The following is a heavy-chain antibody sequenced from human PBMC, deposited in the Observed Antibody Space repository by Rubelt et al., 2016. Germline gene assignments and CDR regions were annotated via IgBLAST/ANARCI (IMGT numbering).Heavy chain of an antibody. J-gene: IGHJ4*02. CDR3: ARFRFCSGGSCETDN. CDR2: IYYSGRT. CDR1: GYSISSSSSY. V-gene: IGHV4-39*01. Sequence: QVQLQESGPGLVKPSETLSLTCTVSGYSISSSSSYWGWISQPPGKGLEWIGSIYYSGRTYNNPSLKSRVTITADTSKKKSILERNCVTAADTAWYYCARFRFCSGGSCETDNWGQGTLVTVSS. D-gene: IGHD2-15*01.